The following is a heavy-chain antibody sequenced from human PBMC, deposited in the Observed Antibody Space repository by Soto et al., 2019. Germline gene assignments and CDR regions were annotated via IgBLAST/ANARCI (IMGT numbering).Heavy chain of an antibody. J-gene: IGHJ4*02. CDR2: INPNSGGT. Sequence: ASVKVSCKASGYTFTGYYMHWVRQAPGQGLEWMGWINPNSGGTNYAQKFQGRVTMTRDTSISTAYMELSRLRSDDTAVYYCARVLGQSPRGGIYFYCGQGTMVTVSS. CDR1: GYTFTGYY. CDR3: ARVLGQSPRGGIYFY. V-gene: IGHV1-2*02. D-gene: IGHD1-26*01.